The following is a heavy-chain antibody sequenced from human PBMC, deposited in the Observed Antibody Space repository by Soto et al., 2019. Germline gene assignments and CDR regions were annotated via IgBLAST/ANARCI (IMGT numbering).Heavy chain of an antibody. CDR3: ARGHPKWLGDLSSHAFDI. CDR1: GGSISSSSYY. J-gene: IGHJ3*02. CDR2: IYYSGST. V-gene: IGHV4-39*01. Sequence: QLQLQESGPGLVKPSETLSLTCTVSGGSISSSSYYWGWIRQPPGKGLEWIGSIYYSGSTYYNPSLKIRGTISVDSSKNQFVLKLSSVTAADTAVYYWARGHPKWLGDLSSHAFDIWGQGTMVTVSS. D-gene: IGHD3-16*02.